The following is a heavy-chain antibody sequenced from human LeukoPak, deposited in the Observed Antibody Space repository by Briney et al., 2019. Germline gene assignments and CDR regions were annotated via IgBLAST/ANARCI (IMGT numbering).Heavy chain of an antibody. CDR2: ISWSGDRM. CDR3: AKDLGGSATTV. V-gene: IGHV3-9*01. J-gene: IGHJ4*02. Sequence: GWSLRLSCAASGFTFEDHVMHWVRQAPGKGLEWVSSISWSGDRMGYADAVKGRFTISRDNAKNSLFLQMNSLRVEDTALYYCAKDLGGSATTVWGQGTLVTVSS. CDR1: GFTFEDHV. D-gene: IGHD2-2*01.